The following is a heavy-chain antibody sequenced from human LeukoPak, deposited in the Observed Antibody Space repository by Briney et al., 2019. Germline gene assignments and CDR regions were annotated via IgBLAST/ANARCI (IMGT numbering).Heavy chain of an antibody. CDR1: GFTVSSNY. CDR2: IYSGGST. V-gene: IGHV3-53*01. Sequence: GGSLRLSCAASGFTVSSNYMSWVRQAPGKGLEWVSVIYSGGSTYYADSVKGRFTISRDNSKNTLYLQMNSLRAEDTAVYYCARARRAAAGNYFDYWGQGTLVTVSS. J-gene: IGHJ4*02. CDR3: ARARRAAAGNYFDY. D-gene: IGHD6-13*01.